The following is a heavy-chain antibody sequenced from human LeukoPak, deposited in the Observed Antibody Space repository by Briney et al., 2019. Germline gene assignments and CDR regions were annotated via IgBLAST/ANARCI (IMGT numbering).Heavy chain of an antibody. Sequence: GGSLRLSCTGSGFTFSTYGMHWVRQAPGKGLEWVAVISHDGSNKDYPDSVKGRFAISRDNSKNTLFLQMNSLRSDDTAVYYCARVGGDVGASHAFDIWGQGTMVTVSS. V-gene: IGHV3-30*03. J-gene: IGHJ3*02. CDR3: ARVGGDVGASHAFDI. CDR1: GFTFSTYG. D-gene: IGHD1-26*01. CDR2: ISHDGSNK.